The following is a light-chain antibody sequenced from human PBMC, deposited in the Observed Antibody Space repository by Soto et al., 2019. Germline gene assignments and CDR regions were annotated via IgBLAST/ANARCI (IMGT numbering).Light chain of an antibody. CDR1: SSDVGAYNY. CDR3: SSYTSRSTARV. Sequence: QSALTQPASVSGSPGQSITISCTGTSSDVGAYNYVSWYQQHPGKAPKVMIYEVSNRPSGVSNRFSGPKCGNTASLTISGLQAEDEADYYCSSYTSRSTARVFGGGTKLTVL. CDR2: EVS. J-gene: IGLJ3*02. V-gene: IGLV2-14*01.